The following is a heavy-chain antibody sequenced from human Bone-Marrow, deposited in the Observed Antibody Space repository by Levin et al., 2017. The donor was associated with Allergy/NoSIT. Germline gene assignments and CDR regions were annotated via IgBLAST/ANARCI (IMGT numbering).Heavy chain of an antibody. V-gene: IGHV4-34*01. CDR2: INHSGST. J-gene: IGHJ6*02. D-gene: IGHD6-13*01. Sequence: SSETLSLTCAVYGGSFSGYYWSWIRQPPGKGLEWIGEINHSGSTNYNPSLKSRVTISVDTSKNQFSLKLSSVTAADTAVYYCARGPYSSWSGAYYYYGMDVWGQGTTVTVSS. CDR1: GGSFSGYY. CDR3: ARGPYSSWSGAYYYYGMDV.